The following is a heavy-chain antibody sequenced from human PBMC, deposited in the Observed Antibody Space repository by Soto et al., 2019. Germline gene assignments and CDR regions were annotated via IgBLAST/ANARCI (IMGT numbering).Heavy chain of an antibody. D-gene: IGHD6-13*01. CDR2: IIPILGIA. Sequence: ASVKVSCKASGGTFSSYTISWVRQAPGQGLEWMGRIIPILGIANYAQKFQGRVTITADKSTSTAYMELSSLRSEDTAVYYCARAWYSSSWPSHNWFDPWGQGTLVTVSS. CDR1: GGTFSSYT. CDR3: ARAWYSSSWPSHNWFDP. J-gene: IGHJ5*02. V-gene: IGHV1-69*02.